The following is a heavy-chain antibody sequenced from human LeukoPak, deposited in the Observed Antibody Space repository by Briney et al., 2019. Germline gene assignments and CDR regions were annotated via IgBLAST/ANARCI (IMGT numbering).Heavy chain of an antibody. Sequence: PETLSLTCTVSGVSISSYYWSWIRQPAGKGLEWIGRMYISGSTNYNPSLKSRVTMSVDTSKNQFSLKLSSVTTADTAVYYCARDTSSGWYYFDYWGQGTLVTVSS. CDR3: ARDTSSGWYYFDY. D-gene: IGHD6-19*01. V-gene: IGHV4-4*07. J-gene: IGHJ4*02. CDR2: MYISGST. CDR1: GVSISSYY.